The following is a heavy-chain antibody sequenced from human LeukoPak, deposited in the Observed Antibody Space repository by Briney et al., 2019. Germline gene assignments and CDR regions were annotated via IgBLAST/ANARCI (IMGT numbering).Heavy chain of an antibody. CDR2: ISTSGGDT. J-gene: IGHJ4*02. Sequence: QPGGSLRLSCAASGFTFSSYSMNWVRQAPGKGLEWVSYISTSGGDTYYADSVKGRFTISRDNSRNIVYLQMNNLRAEDTAVYHCAKGSNYFDRTGSYNSRVFDYWGQGALVTVSS. CDR1: GFTFSSYS. CDR3: AKGSNYFDRTGSYNSRVFDY. V-gene: IGHV3-23*01. D-gene: IGHD3-22*01.